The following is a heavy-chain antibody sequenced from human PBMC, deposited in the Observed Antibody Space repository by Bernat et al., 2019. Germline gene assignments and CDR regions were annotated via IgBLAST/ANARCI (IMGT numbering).Heavy chain of an antibody. CDR2: IYHSGST. CDR3: VRGIGITGTTEGHYDY. CDR1: GYSISSGFY. Sequence: QVQLQESGPGLVKPAETLSLTCAVPGYSISSGFYWGWTRQPPGKGLEWSGGIYHSGSTYYHPTLKSRVTISVDTSKNRFSLKLTSVTATDTAVFYWVRGIGITGTTEGHYDYWGQGALVTVSS. J-gene: IGHJ4*02. V-gene: IGHV4-38-2*01. D-gene: IGHD1-20*01.